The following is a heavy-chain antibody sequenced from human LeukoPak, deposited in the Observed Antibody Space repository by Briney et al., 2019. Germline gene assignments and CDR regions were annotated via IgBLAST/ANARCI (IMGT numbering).Heavy chain of an antibody. CDR2: FDPEDGET. J-gene: IGHJ6*02. CDR1: GYTLTELS. Sequence: GASVKVSCKVSGYTLTELSMHWVRQAPGKGLEWMGGFDPEDGETIYAQKFQGRVTMTEDTSTDTAYMELSSLRSEDTAVYYCARSSAVEGDDGMDVWGQGTTVTVSS. V-gene: IGHV1-24*01. CDR3: ARSSAVEGDDGMDV. D-gene: IGHD3-16*01.